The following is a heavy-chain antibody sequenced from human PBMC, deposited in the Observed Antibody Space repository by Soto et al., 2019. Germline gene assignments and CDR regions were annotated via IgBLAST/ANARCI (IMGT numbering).Heavy chain of an antibody. CDR2: LNPKSGTT. D-gene: IGHD3-22*01. CDR1: GYRFTSSY. CDR3: ATESRSDYSDSKGDIFEI. J-gene: IGHJ3*02. V-gene: IGHV1-46*01. Sequence: ASVKVSCKASGYRFTSSYMHWVRQAPGQGLEWMGILNPKSGTTTYAPKFQGRVTLTRDTSTSTVYMELSSLSPGDTAVHYCATESRSDYSDSKGDIFEIWGQGTMVTVSS.